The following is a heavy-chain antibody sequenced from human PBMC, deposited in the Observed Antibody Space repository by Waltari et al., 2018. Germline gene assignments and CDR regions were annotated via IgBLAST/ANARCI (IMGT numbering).Heavy chain of an antibody. V-gene: IGHV4-39*01. CDR3: ARRRGSSFYYYYYMDV. Sequence: QLQLQESGPGLVKPSETLSLTCTVSGGSISSSSYYWGWIRQPPGKGLGWIGSIYYSGSTYYNPSLKSRVTISVDTSKNQFSLKLSSVTAADTAVYYCARRRGSSFYYYYYMDVWGKGTMVTVSS. CDR2: IYYSGST. D-gene: IGHD6-13*01. J-gene: IGHJ6*03. CDR1: GGSISSSSYY.